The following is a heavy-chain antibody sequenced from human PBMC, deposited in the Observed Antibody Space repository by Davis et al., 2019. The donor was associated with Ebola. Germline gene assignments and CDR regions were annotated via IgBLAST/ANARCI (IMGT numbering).Heavy chain of an antibody. CDR3: AKVGVVTVGFDY. V-gene: IGHV3-30*18. J-gene: IGHJ4*02. CDR2: ISYDGSNK. Sequence: GESLKISCAASGFTFSNYGMHWVRQAPGKGLEWVAVISYDGSNKYYADSVKGRFTISRDNSKNTLYLQMNSLRAEDTAVYYCAKVGVVTVGFDYWGQGTLVTVSS. CDR1: GFTFSNYG. D-gene: IGHD2-21*02.